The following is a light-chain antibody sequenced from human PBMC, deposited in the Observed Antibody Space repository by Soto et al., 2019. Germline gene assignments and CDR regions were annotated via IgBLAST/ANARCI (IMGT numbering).Light chain of an antibody. CDR3: QQYNSYSVT. V-gene: IGKV1D-8*03. Sequence: VIWMTQPPSFLSASTGGRVTISCRLSQGITTYLAWSQQKPGKAPEILIFDASSLESGTPSRFSGRRSGTQFTLTISSLQPDDFATYYCQQYNSYSVTFGQGTRLEIK. CDR1: QGITTY. J-gene: IGKJ5*01. CDR2: DAS.